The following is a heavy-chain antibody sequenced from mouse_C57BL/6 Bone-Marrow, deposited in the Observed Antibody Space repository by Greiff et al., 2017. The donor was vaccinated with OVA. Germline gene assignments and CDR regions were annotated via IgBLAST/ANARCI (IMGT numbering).Heavy chain of an antibody. CDR1: GYTFTSYG. J-gene: IGHJ4*01. CDR2: IYPRSGNT. CDR3: ARVGGSSRYYAMDY. D-gene: IGHD1-1*01. V-gene: IGHV1-81*01. Sequence: VQLQQSGAELARPGASVKLSCKASGYTFTSYGISWVKQRTGQGLEWIGEIYPRSGNTYYNEKFKGKATLTADKSSSTAYMELRSLTSEDSAVYFCARVGGSSRYYAMDYWGQGTSVTVSS.